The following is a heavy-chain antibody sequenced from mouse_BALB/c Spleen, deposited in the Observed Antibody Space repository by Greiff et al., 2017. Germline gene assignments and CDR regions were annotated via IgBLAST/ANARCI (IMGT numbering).Heavy chain of an antibody. CDR1: GYTFTSYW. Sequence: VQLQQSGAELAKPGASVKMSCKASGYTFTSYWMHWVKQRPGQGLEWIGYINPSTGYTEYNQKFKDKATLTADKSSSTAYMQLSSLTSEDSAVYYCAPDYGNSSMDYWGQGTSVTVSS. V-gene: IGHV1-7*01. CDR3: APDYGNSSMDY. J-gene: IGHJ4*01. CDR2: INPSTGYT. D-gene: IGHD2-1*01.